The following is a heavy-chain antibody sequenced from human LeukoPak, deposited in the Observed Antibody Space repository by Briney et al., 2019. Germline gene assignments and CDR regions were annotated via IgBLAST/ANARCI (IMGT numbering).Heavy chain of an antibody. CDR2: ISSSSSYI. J-gene: IGHJ3*02. D-gene: IGHD3-3*01. Sequence: GGSLRLSCAASGFTFSSYSMNWVRQAPGKGLEWVSSISSSSSYIYYADSVKGRFTISRDNAKNSLYLQMNSLRAEDTAVYYCARGGVPSTIFGVVINGPGFPDAFDIWGQGTMVTVSS. CDR3: ARGGVPSTIFGVVINGPGFPDAFDI. V-gene: IGHV3-21*01. CDR1: GFTFSSYS.